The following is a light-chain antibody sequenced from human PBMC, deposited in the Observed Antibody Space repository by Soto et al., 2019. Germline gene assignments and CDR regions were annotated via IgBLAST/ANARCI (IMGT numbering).Light chain of an antibody. CDR3: SSYAGITIGVV. CDR1: SSDVGGYNY. J-gene: IGLJ2*01. V-gene: IGLV2-8*01. Sequence: QSALTQPTSASGSPGQSVTISCTGTSSDVGGYNYVSWYQQHPGKAPKLMIYEVSKRPSGVPDRFSGSKSGNTASLTVSGLQAEDEADYYCSSYAGITIGVVFGGGTKLTVL. CDR2: EVS.